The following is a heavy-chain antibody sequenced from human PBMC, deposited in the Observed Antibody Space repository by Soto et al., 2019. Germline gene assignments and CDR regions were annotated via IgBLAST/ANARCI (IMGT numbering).Heavy chain of an antibody. Sequence: SETLSLTCTVSGGSISSGGYYWSWIRQHPGKGLEWIGYIYYSGSTYYNPSLKSRVTISVDTSKNQFSLKLSSVTAADTAVYYCARGVGIAAAGTQPAFDYWGQGTLVTVSS. V-gene: IGHV4-31*03. CDR3: ARGVGIAAAGTQPAFDY. CDR2: IYYSGST. CDR1: GGSISSGGYY. D-gene: IGHD6-13*01. J-gene: IGHJ4*02.